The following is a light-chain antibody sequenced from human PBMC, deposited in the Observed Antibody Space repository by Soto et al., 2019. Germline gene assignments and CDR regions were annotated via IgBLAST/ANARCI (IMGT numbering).Light chain of an antibody. CDR2: WAS. Sequence: IVMIPPSDALVAAPGERATINCKCSQSVLYSYNNKNYLAWYQQIPGQPPNLLIYWASTRDSGVPDRFSGSGSGTDFTLTISSLQAEDVAVYYCQQYYCPPITFGQGTRLEIK. CDR1: QSVLYSYNNKNY. CDR3: QQYYCPPIT. V-gene: IGKV4-1*01. J-gene: IGKJ5*01.